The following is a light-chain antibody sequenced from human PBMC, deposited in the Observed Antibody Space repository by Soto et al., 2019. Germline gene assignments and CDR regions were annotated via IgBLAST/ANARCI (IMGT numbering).Light chain of an antibody. CDR1: NIGDKG. CDR2: DVS. CDR3: QVWDSIDGHLVA. Sequence: SYELTQPPSMSVTPGQTARIACGGHNIGDKGVHWYQQKPGQAPVLVVYDVSVRPSGVPERFSGSNSGTTATLTISRVEAGDEADYYCQVWDSIDGHLVAFGGGTKVTVL. J-gene: IGLJ2*01. V-gene: IGLV3-21*02.